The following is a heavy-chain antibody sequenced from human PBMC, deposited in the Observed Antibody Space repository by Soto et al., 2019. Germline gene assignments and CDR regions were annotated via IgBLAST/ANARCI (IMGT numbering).Heavy chain of an antibody. D-gene: IGHD3-10*01. CDR3: ARGPDYYGSGSYLDY. V-gene: IGHV4-59*11. CDR2: IYYSGNT. Sequence: QVQLQESGPGLVKPSETLSLTCTVSVGSISGHYWSWIRQSPGKGLEWIGYIYYSGNTKSNPSLKSRVTISVDTFKNQFSLKVRSVTAADTAVYYCARGPDYYGSGSYLDYWGQGTLVTVSS. J-gene: IGHJ4*02. CDR1: VGSISGHY.